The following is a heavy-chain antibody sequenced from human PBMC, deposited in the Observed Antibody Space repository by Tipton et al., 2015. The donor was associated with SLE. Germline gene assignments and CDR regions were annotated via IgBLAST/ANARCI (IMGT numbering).Heavy chain of an antibody. V-gene: IGHV4-4*07. CDR2: FYTSEST. J-gene: IGHJ4*02. D-gene: IGHD2-2*01. CDR1: GGSISNYY. Sequence: TLSLTCSVSVSGGSISNYYCLWIRQPAGQRLEWIGRFYTSESTNYNPSLKSRITMSVDTSKNQFSLKLSSVTAADTAVYYCARALTSAQGFYFESWGQGTLVTVSS. CDR3: ARALTSAQGFYFES.